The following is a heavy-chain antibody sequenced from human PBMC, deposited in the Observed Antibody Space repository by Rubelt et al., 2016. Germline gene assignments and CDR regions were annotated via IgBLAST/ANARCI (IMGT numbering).Heavy chain of an antibody. J-gene: IGHJ4*02. D-gene: IGHD2-2*01. CDR3: ARDDCSSTSCSPQG. Sequence: QVQLVQSGSEVKKPGSSVKVSCKASGGTFSSYAISWVRQAPGQGLEWMGRIIPILGIANYAQKFQGRVTITADKSTSTAYMELSSLRSEDTAVYYCARDDCSSTSCSPQGWGQGTLVTVSS. V-gene: IGHV1-69*04. CDR2: IIPILGIA. CDR1: GGTFSSYA.